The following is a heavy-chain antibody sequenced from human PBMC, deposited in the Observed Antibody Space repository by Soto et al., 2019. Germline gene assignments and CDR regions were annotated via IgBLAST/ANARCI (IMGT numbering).Heavy chain of an antibody. J-gene: IGHJ5*02. Sequence: QVQLVQSGAEVKKPGSSVKVSCKASGGTFSSYAISWVRQAPGQGLEWMRGIIPIFGTANYAQKFQVRVTITADESTSTAYMELSSLRAEDTAVYYCARSLPHDSGDYGWFDPWGQGTLVTVSS. V-gene: IGHV1-69*01. D-gene: IGHD4-17*01. CDR1: GGTFSSYA. CDR2: IIPIFGTA. CDR3: ARSLPHDSGDYGWFDP.